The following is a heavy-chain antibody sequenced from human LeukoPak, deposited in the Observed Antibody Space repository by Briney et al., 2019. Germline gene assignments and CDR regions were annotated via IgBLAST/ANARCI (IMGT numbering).Heavy chain of an antibody. Sequence: GGSLRLSCVASGFTFSRYWMHWVRQAPGKGLVWVSRINSDGRSTNYADSVKGRFSISRDNSKNTLYLQMNSLRAEDTAVYYCARDWYDNSDAFDIWGQGTMVTVSS. CDR1: GFTFSRYW. CDR2: INSDGRST. D-gene: IGHD3-9*01. CDR3: ARDWYDNSDAFDI. J-gene: IGHJ3*02. V-gene: IGHV3-74*01.